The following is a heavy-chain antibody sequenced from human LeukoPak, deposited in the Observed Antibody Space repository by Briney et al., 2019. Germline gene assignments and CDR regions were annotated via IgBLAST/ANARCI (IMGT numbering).Heavy chain of an antibody. CDR1: GFTFSNYA. CDR2: ISGSGGNT. CDR3: ARRTITAGGDCLEY. V-gene: IGHV3-23*01. J-gene: IGHJ4*02. D-gene: IGHD2-21*02. Sequence: GGSLRLSCAASGFTFSNYAMSWVRQAPGKGLEWLSVISGSGGNTHYADSVKGRLTISRDTSKSTLYLQIDGLTTDDTAIYYCARRTITAGGDCLEYWGQGTLITVSS.